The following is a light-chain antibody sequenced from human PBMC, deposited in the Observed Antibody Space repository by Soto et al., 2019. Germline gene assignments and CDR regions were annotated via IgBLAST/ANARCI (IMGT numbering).Light chain of an antibody. CDR2: DVS. V-gene: IGLV2-11*01. CDR1: SSDVGGYIY. CDR3: CSYAGSYTPVV. J-gene: IGLJ2*01. Sequence: QSVLTQPRSVSGSPGQSVTISCTGTSSDVGGYIYVSWYQQHPGKAPKLMIYDVSKRPSGVPDRFSGSKSGNTASLTISGLQAEDEADYYCCSYAGSYTPVVFGGGTKLTVL.